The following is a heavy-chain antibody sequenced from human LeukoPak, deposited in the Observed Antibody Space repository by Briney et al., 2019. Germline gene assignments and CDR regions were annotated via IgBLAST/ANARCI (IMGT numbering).Heavy chain of an antibody. CDR2: ISGSGGST. V-gene: IGHV3-23*01. J-gene: IGHJ6*02. CDR1: GFTFSSFA. Sequence: GGSLRLSCAASGFTFSSFAMSWVRQAPGKGLEWVSSISGSGGSTYYADSVKGRFTISRDNSKNTLYLQMNSLRAEDTAVYYCAKDQGSGLYYYYYYGMDVWGQGTTVTVSS. CDR3: AKDQGSGLYYYYYYGMDV. D-gene: IGHD6-19*01.